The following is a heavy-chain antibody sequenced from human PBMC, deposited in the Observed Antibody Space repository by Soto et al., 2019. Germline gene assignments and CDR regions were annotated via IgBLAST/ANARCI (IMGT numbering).Heavy chain of an antibody. CDR2: IYSDGTT. CDR1: GFTVSSNY. J-gene: IGHJ4*02. CDR3: AILSN. V-gene: IGHV3-53*01. D-gene: IGHD6-6*01. Sequence: GGSLRLSCAASGFTVSSNYMNWVRQAPGKGLEWVSIIYSDGTTSYADSVKGRFTISRDNFKDTLHLQMNSLRAEDTAVYYCAILSNWGQGTLVTVSS.